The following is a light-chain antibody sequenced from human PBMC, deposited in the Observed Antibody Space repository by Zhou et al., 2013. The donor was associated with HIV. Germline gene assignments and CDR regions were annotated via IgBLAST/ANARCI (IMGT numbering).Light chain of an antibody. CDR2: DAS. CDR1: QSVSSSY. V-gene: IGKV3D-20*01. CDR3: QQYDNSPFT. J-gene: IGKJ3*01. Sequence: EIVLTQSPATLSLSPGERATLSCGASQSVSSSYLAWYQQKPGLAPRLLIYDASSRATGIPDRFSGSGSGTDFTLTISRLEPEDFAVYYCQQYDNSPFTFGPGTKVDI.